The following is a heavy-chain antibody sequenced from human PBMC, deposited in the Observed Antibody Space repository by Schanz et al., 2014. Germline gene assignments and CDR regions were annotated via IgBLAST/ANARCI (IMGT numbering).Heavy chain of an antibody. CDR3: AKAADWPVTRFDP. V-gene: IGHV3-NL1*01. J-gene: IGHJ5*02. CDR2: LSEGGGGT. CDR1: GFTFSSYG. Sequence: QVQLVESGGGVVQPGRSLRLSCAASGFTFSSYGMHWVRQAPGKGLEWVSALSEGGGGTHYADSVRGRFTISSDSSKNPLYLQMSSLRADDTAVYYCAKAADWPVTRFDPWGQGTLIAVSS. D-gene: IGHD3-9*01.